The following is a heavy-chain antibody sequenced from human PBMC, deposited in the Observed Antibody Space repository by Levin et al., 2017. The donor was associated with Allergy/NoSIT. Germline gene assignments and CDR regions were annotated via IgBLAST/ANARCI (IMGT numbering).Heavy chain of an antibody. V-gene: IGHV3-33*01. D-gene: IGHD3-22*01. J-gene: IGHJ4*02. Sequence: SLRLSCAASGFTFSNYGMHWVRQAPGKGLEWVFFFCSFFRPPSSSSSFKGRFTISRDNSKNTLYLQMNSLSAEDTAVYYCARAAYYYDSSGYYLTPAADYWGQGTLVTVSS. CDR3: ARAAYYYDSSGYYLTPAADY. CDR2: FCSFFRPP. CDR1: GFTFSNYG.